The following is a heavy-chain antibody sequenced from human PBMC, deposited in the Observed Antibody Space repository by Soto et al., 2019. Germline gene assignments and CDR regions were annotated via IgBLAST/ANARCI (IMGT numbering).Heavy chain of an antibody. D-gene: IGHD3-22*01. CDR2: ISGSGGST. Sequence: ETLSLTCAVSGDSISRGYHWAWIRQPPGKGLEWVSAISGSGGSTYYADSVKGRFTISRDNSKNTLYLQMNSLRAEDTAVYYCANDRYLLSGYYYNEAADAFDIWGQGTMVTVSS. CDR3: ANDRYLLSGYYYNEAADAFDI. J-gene: IGHJ3*02. CDR1: GDSISRGYH. V-gene: IGHV3-23*01.